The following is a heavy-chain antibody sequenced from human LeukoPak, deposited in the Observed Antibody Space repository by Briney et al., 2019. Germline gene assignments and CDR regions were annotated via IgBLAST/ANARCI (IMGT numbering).Heavy chain of an antibody. CDR2: IYCSGST. Sequence: PSETLSLTCTVSGGSISSYYWSWIRQPPGKGLEWIGYIYCSGSTNYNPSLKSRVTISVDTSKNQFSLKLSSVTAADTAVYYCARRYCSGGSCYFDYWGQGTLVTVSS. V-gene: IGHV4-59*08. CDR1: GGSISSYY. CDR3: ARRYCSGGSCYFDY. J-gene: IGHJ4*02. D-gene: IGHD2-15*01.